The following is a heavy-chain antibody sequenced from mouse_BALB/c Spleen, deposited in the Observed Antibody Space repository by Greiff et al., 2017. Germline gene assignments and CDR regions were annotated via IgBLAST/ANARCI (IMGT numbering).Heavy chain of an antibody. Sequence: EVMLVESGGGLVKLGGSLKLSCAASGFTFSSYYMSWVRQTPEKRLELVAAINSNGGSTYYPDTVKGRFTISRDNAKNTLYLQMSSLKSEDTALYYCARRYDYGYAMDYWGQGTSVTVSS. J-gene: IGHJ4*01. CDR1: GFTFSSYY. D-gene: IGHD2-4*01. CDR2: INSNGGST. V-gene: IGHV5-6-2*01. CDR3: ARRYDYGYAMDY.